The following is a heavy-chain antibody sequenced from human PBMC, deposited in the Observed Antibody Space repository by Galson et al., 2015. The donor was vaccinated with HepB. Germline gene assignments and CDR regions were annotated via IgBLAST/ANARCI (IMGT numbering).Heavy chain of an antibody. CDR2: ISGSGGST. J-gene: IGHJ4*02. CDR1: GFTFSSYA. CDR3: AKDRYDSSGYHDY. V-gene: IGHV3-23*01. D-gene: IGHD3-22*01. Sequence: SLRLSCAASGFTFSSYAMSWVRQAPGKGLEWVSAISGSGGSTYYADSVKGRFTISRDNSKNTLYLQMNSLRAEDTAVYYCAKDRYDSSGYHDYWGQGTLVTVSS.